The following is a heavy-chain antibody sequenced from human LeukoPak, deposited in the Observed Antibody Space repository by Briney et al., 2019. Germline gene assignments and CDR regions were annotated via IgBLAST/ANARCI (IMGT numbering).Heavy chain of an antibody. CDR1: GGSISSYY. Sequence: SETLSLTCTVSGGSISSYYWSWIRQPPGKGLEWIGYVYYSGSTNYNPSLQSRVTISVDTSKNQFSLKLSSVTAADTAVYYCARVPYCGGDCYYYYYYMDVWGKGTTVTVSS. J-gene: IGHJ6*03. CDR3: ARVPYCGGDCYYYYYYMDV. CDR2: VYYSGST. V-gene: IGHV4-59*01. D-gene: IGHD2-21*01.